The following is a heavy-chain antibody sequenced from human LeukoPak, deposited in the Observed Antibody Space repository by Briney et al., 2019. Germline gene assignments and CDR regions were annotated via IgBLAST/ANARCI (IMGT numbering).Heavy chain of an antibody. CDR3: ARGYSYENWFDP. V-gene: IGHV1-46*01. J-gene: IGHJ5*02. CDR2: INPGGRIT. Sequence: ASVKVSCKASGYTFTSYYIHWMRQAPGQGLEWMGTINPGGRITNYAQKFQGRVTMTRDTSTSTVYMALSSLRSDDTAVYYCARGYSYENWFDPWGQGTLVTVSS. D-gene: IGHD5-18*01. CDR1: GYTFTSYY.